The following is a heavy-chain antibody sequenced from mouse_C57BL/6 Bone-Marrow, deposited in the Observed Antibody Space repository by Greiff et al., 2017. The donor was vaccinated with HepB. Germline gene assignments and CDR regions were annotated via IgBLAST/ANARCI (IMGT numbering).Heavy chain of an antibody. Sequence: EVHLVESGAELVRPGASVKLSCTASGFNIKDDYMHWVKQRPEQGLEWIGWIDPENGDTEYASKFQGKATITADTSSNTAYLQLSSLTSEDTAVYYCTTRLDAMDYWGQGTSVTVSS. CDR3: TTRLDAMDY. CDR1: GFNIKDDY. CDR2: IDPENGDT. V-gene: IGHV14-4*01. J-gene: IGHJ4*01.